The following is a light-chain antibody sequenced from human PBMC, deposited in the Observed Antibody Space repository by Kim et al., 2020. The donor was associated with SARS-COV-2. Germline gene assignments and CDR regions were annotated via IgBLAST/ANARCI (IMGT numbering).Light chain of an antibody. CDR3: NSRDSTGISFV. J-gene: IGLJ1*01. CDR2: AKN. V-gene: IGLV3-19*01. Sequence: SSELTQDPAVSVALGQTVRITCQGDSLRRYYASWYQQKPGHAPVLVIYAKNNRPSGIPDRFSGSSSGNTASLTITGAQAEDEADYYCNSRDSTGISFVF. CDR1: SLRRYY.